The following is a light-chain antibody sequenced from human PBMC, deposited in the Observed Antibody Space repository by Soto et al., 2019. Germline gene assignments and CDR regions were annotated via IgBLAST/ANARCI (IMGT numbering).Light chain of an antibody. Sequence: EIVMTQSPATLSVSPGERATLSCRASQSVSSRLAWYQQKRGQAPRLLIYDASTRATGIPARFSGSGSGTEFNLTISSLQSEDFAIYYCQPYNNWPLTFGGGTKVDIK. J-gene: IGKJ4*01. V-gene: IGKV3-15*01. CDR1: QSVSSR. CDR3: QPYNNWPLT. CDR2: DAS.